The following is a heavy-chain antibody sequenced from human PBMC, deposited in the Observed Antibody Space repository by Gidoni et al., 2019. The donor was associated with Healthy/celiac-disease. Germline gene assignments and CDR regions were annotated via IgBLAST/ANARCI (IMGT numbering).Heavy chain of an antibody. J-gene: IGHJ4*02. Sequence: QVQLVQSGAEVKKPGSSVKVSCKASGGTFSSYTISWVRQAPGQGLEWMGRIIPILGIANYAQKFQGRVTITADKSTSTAYMELSSLRSEDTAVYYCARDLGSSSVFNHQNWGQGTLVTVSS. CDR3: ARDLGSSSVFNHQN. CDR1: GGTFSSYT. V-gene: IGHV1-69*08. CDR2: IIPILGIA. D-gene: IGHD6-6*01.